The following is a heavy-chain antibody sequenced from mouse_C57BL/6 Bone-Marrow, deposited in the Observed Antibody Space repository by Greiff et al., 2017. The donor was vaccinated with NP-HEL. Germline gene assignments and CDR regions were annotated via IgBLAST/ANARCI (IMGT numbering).Heavy chain of an antibody. CDR2: ISYDGSN. Sequence: DVKLVESGPGLVKPSQSLSLTCSVTGYSITSGYYWNWIRQFPGNKLEWMGYISYDGSNNYNPSLKNRISITRDTSKNQFFLKLNSVTTEDTATYYCAREGLTGTWFAYWGQGTLVTVSA. CDR1: GYSITSGYY. V-gene: IGHV3-6*01. D-gene: IGHD4-1*01. J-gene: IGHJ3*01. CDR3: AREGLTGTWFAY.